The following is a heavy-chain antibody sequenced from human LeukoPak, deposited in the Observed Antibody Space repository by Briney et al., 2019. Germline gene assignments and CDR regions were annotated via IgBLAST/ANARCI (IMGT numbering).Heavy chain of an antibody. Sequence: SETLSLTCTVSGGSISSSSYYGGWIRQPPGKGLEWIGSIYYSGSTYYNPSLKSRVTISVDTSKNQFSLKLSSVTAADTAVYYCARLQERLSYGPGVSYWGQGTLVTVSS. CDR2: IYYSGST. D-gene: IGHD3-10*01. CDR3: ARLQERLSYGPGVSY. CDR1: GGSISSSSYY. J-gene: IGHJ4*02. V-gene: IGHV4-39*01.